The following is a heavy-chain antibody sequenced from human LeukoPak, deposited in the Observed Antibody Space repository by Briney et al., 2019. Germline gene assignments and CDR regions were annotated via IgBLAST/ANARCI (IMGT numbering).Heavy chain of an antibody. CDR3: AQYCGGDCYWYYWFDP. V-gene: IGHV1-69*13. Sequence: SVKVSCKASGGTFSSYAISWVRQAPGQGLEWMGGIIPIFGTANYAQKFQGRVTITADESTSTAYMELSSLRSEDTAVYYCAQYCGGDCYWYYWFDPWGQGTLVTVSS. J-gene: IGHJ5*02. D-gene: IGHD2-21*01. CDR1: GGTFSSYA. CDR2: IIPIFGTA.